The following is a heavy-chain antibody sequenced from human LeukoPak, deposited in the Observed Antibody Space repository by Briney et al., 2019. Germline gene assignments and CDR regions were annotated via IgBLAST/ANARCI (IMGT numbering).Heavy chain of an antibody. Sequence: PSGTLSLTCAVSGDSISSSNWWSWVRHPPGKGLEWIGEIYHSGSTNYNPSLKSRVTISVDKSKNHFSLKLSSVTAADTAMYYCARGRYHQPLQFDYWGQGTLVTVSS. CDR1: GDSISSSNW. V-gene: IGHV4-4*02. D-gene: IGHD2-2*01. CDR3: ARGRYHQPLQFDY. CDR2: IYHSGST. J-gene: IGHJ4*02.